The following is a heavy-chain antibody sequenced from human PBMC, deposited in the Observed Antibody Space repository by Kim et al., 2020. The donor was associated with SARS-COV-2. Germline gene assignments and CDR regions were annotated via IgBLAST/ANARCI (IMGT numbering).Heavy chain of an antibody. D-gene: IGHD2-15*01. J-gene: IGHJ6*02. Sequence: GGSLRLSCAASGFTLGSNGMHWVRQAPGRGLEWVAFISYDGSNEYYADSVKGRFSISRDNSKNTLYLQMNSLRVEDTAVYYCAIGDCGSGSCYSYYFYYYHMDVWGPGTTVTVSS. CDR2: ISYDGSNE. CDR1: GFTLGSNG. V-gene: IGHV3-33*05. CDR3: AIGDCGSGSCYSYYFYYYHMDV.